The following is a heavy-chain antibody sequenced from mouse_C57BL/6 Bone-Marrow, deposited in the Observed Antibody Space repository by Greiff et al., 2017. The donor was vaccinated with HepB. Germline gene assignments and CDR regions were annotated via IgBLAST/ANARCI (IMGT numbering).Heavy chain of an antibody. CDR3: ARRLTGTDY. J-gene: IGHJ2*01. CDR2: INPYNGGT. D-gene: IGHD4-1*01. Sequence: VQLQQSGPVLVKPGASVKMSCKASGYTFTDYYMNWVKQSHGKSLEWIGVINPYNGGTSYNQKFKGKATLTVDKSSSTAYMELNSLTSEDSAVYYCARRLTGTDYWGQGTTLTVSS. V-gene: IGHV1-19*01. CDR1: GYTFTDYY.